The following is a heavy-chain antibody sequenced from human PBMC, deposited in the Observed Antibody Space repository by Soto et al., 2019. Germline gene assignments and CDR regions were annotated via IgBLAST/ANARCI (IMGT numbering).Heavy chain of an antibody. J-gene: IGHJ4*02. CDR2: IYPGDSDT. CDR1: GYSFPNYW. CDR3: ARTNDILTGYDY. D-gene: IGHD3-9*01. Sequence: LGESLKISCKGSGYSFPNYWIVWVRQMPGKGLEWLGIIYPGDSDTRYRPSFQGQVTISADKSISTAYLQWSSLKASDTALYYCARTNDILTGYDYWGQGTLVTVSS. V-gene: IGHV5-51*01.